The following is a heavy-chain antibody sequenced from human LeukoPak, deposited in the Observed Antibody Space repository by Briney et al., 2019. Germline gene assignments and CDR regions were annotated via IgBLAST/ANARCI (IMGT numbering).Heavy chain of an antibody. CDR1: GYTLTELS. CDR2: FDPEDGET. J-gene: IGHJ4*02. Sequence: GASVKVSCKVSGYTLTELSMHWVRQAPGKGLEWMGGFDPEDGETIYAQKFQGRVTMTRDTSTSTVYMELSSLRSEDTAVYYCARVWRAMVRGVRAPFDYWGQGTLVTVSS. CDR3: ARVWRAMVRGVRAPFDY. D-gene: IGHD3-10*01. V-gene: IGHV1-24*01.